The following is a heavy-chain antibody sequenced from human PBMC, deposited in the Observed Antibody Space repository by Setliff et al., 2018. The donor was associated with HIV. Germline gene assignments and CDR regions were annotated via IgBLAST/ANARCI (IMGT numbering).Heavy chain of an antibody. D-gene: IGHD2-15*01. V-gene: IGHV3-23*01. J-gene: IGHJ3*02. Sequence: PGGSLRLSCAASGFTFSNYAMSWVRQAPGKGLEWVSTISAGGGSTYYADSVKGRFTISRDNSKNTLYLQMNSLRVEDTAVYYCARAGGSLTGNAFDIWGQGTMVTVS. CDR3: ARAGGSLTGNAFDI. CDR2: ISAGGGST. CDR1: GFTFSNYA.